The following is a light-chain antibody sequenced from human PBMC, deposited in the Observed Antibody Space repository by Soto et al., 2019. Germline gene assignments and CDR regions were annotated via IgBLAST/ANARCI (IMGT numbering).Light chain of an antibody. V-gene: IGKV1-5*01. CDR2: DAS. J-gene: IGKJ2*01. CDR1: QNISAW. CDR3: QQYDSSSPT. Sequence: DIQMTQSPSTLSASVGDGVTITCRASQNISAWLAWYQQRPGKATKFLIYDASNLETGVSSRFSGSGSGTEFTLTIRSLQPDDFATYYCQQYDSSSPTFGQGTKLEIK.